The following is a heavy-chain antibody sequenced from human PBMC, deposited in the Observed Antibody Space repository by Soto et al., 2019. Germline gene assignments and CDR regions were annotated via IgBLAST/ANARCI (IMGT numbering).Heavy chain of an antibody. J-gene: IGHJ3*02. CDR2: IKQDGSEK. Sequence: GGSLRLSCAASGFTFSSYWMSWVRQAPGKGLEWVANIKQDGSEKYYVDSVKGRFTISRDNAKNSLYLQMNSLRAEDTAVYYCARAGRNVVVVAAVYDAFDIWGQGTMVTVS. D-gene: IGHD2-15*01. CDR3: ARAGRNVVVVAAVYDAFDI. V-gene: IGHV3-7*01. CDR1: GFTFSSYW.